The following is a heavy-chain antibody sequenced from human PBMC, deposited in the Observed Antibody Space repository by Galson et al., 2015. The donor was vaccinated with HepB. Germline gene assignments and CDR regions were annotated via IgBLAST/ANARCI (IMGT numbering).Heavy chain of an antibody. V-gene: IGHV3-30*03. CDR3: ASLGYCSGGSCHLTRDYYYMDV. D-gene: IGHD2-15*01. Sequence: SLRLSCAASGFTFSSYGMHWVRQAPGKGLEWVAVISYDGSNKYYADSVKGRFTISRDNSKNTLYLQMNSLRAEDTAVYYCASLGYCSGGSCHLTRDYYYMDVWGKGTTVTVSS. CDR2: ISYDGSNK. J-gene: IGHJ6*03. CDR1: GFTFSSYG.